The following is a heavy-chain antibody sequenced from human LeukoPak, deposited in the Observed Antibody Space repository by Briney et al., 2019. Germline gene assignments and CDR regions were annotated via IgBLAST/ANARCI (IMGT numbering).Heavy chain of an antibody. CDR1: GYSFTSYW. D-gene: IGHD3-10*01. J-gene: IGHJ4*02. Sequence: GESLKISCKGSGYSFTSYWIGWVRQMPGKGLEWMGIIYPGDSDTRYSPSFQGQVTISADKSISTAYLQWSSLKASDTAMYYCARGYHYGSGRRTFDYWGQGTLVTVSS. CDR3: ARGYHYGSGRRTFDY. CDR2: IYPGDSDT. V-gene: IGHV5-51*01.